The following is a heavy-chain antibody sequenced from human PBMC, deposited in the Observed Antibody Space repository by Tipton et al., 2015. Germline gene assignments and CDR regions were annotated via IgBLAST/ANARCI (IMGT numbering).Heavy chain of an antibody. V-gene: IGHV4-39*07. CDR3: ARDRGRSYGPIPPFRARVRYGMDV. J-gene: IGHJ6*02. CDR1: GGSIGSSSYY. CDR2: IDYSGST. D-gene: IGHD5-18*01. Sequence: TLSLTCTVSGGSIGSSSYYWGWIRQPPGKGLEWIGSIDYSGSTYYNPSLKSRVTISVDTSKNQFSLKLSSVTAADTAVYYCARDRGRSYGPIPPFRARVRYGMDVWGQGTTVTVSS.